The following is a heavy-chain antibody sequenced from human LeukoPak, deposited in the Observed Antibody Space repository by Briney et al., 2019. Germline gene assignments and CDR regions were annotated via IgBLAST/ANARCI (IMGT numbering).Heavy chain of an antibody. Sequence: PGGSLRLSCAASGFTFSSYAMSWVRQAPGKGLEWVSVISSSGHSTHYADSVKGRFTISRDNSKNTLYLQMNSLRAEDTAVYYCAKVIGIAAAGRGSDYWGQGTLVTVSS. CDR1: GFTFSSYA. D-gene: IGHD6-13*01. J-gene: IGHJ4*02. V-gene: IGHV3-23*01. CDR2: ISSSGHST. CDR3: AKVIGIAAAGRGSDY.